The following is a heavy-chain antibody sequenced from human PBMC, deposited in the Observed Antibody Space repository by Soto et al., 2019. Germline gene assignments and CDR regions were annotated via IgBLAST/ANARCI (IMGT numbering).Heavy chain of an antibody. CDR3: ARGPEVLDGWFDP. CDR2: INHSGST. J-gene: IGHJ5*02. V-gene: IGHV4-34*01. CDR1: GGSFSGYY. Sequence: PSETLSLTCAVYGGSFSGYYWSWIRQPPGKGLEWIGEINHSGSTNYNPSLKSRVTISVDTSKNQFSLKLSSVTAADTAVYYCARGPEVLDGWFDPWGQGTLVTVSS.